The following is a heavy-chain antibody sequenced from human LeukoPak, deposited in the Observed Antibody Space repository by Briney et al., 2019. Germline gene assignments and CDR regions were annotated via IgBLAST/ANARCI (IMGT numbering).Heavy chain of an antibody. CDR3: ARTKGLYDFWSGLGDDAFDI. CDR1: GFTFSSYS. V-gene: IGHV3-48*04. Sequence: PGGSLRLSCAASGFTFSSYSMNWVRQAPGKGLEWVSYISSSSSTIYYADSVKGRFTISRDNAKNSLYLQMNSLRAEDTAVYYCARTKGLYDFWSGLGDDAFDIWGQGTMVTVSS. CDR2: ISSSSSTI. J-gene: IGHJ3*02. D-gene: IGHD3-3*01.